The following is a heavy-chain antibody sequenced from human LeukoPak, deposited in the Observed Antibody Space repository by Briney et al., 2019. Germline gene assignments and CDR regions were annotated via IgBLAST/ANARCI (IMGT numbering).Heavy chain of an antibody. V-gene: IGHV4-59*01. J-gene: IGHJ4*02. D-gene: IGHD2-15*01. CDR1: GDSITNYF. CDR2: IYYTGNT. Sequence: SETLSLTCTVSGDSITNYFWSWIRQPPGKGLEWIGYIYYTGNTNYKPSLKSRVTISVDTSTNQFSLRLRSVTAADAAVYYCARGRVAYSAYYFDYWGRGTLVTVSS. CDR3: ARGRVAYSAYYFDY.